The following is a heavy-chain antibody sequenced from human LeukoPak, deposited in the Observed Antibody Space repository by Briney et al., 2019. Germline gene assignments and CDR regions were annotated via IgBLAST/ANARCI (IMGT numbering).Heavy chain of an antibody. CDR1: GFTFSSYW. V-gene: IGHV3-7*01. Sequence: GGSLRLSCTASGFTFSSYWMTWVRQAPGKGLEWVANIKHDAGEKYYVDSVKGRSTISRDNAKNSLYLQMNSLRAEDTALYYCARSAFPADYWGQGTLVTVSS. CDR2: IKHDAGEK. J-gene: IGHJ4*02. D-gene: IGHD2/OR15-2a*01. CDR3: ARSAFPADY.